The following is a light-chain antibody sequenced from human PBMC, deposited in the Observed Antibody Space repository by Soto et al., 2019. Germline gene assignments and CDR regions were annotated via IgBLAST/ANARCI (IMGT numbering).Light chain of an antibody. J-gene: IGLJ1*01. V-gene: IGLV2-14*01. CDR3: SSYTSSSTFYV. CDR2: DVS. CDR1: SSDVGGYNY. Sequence: QSVLTQPASVSGSPGQSITISCTGTSSDVGGYNYVSWYQQHPGKAPKLMIYDVSNRPSGVSNRFSGSKSGNTASLTISGRQDEDEADYYCSSYTSSSTFYVFGTGTKLTVL.